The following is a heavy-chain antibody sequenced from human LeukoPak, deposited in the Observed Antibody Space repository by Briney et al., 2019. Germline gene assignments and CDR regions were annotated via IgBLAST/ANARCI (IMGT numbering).Heavy chain of an antibody. CDR2: ISSSGSTI. CDR3: ARERSAVFGDAFDI. Sequence: PGGSLRLSCAASGFTFSDYYMSWIRQAPGKGLEWVSYISSSGSTIYYADSVKGRFTISRDNAKNSLYLQMNSLKAEDTAVYYCARERSAVFGDAFDIWGQGTRVTVSS. J-gene: IGHJ3*02. D-gene: IGHD1-26*01. V-gene: IGHV3-11*04. CDR1: GFTFSDYY.